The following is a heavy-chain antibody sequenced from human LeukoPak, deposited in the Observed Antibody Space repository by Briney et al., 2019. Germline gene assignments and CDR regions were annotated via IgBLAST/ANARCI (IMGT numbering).Heavy chain of an antibody. CDR3: ARVMILSYYYYGMDV. Sequence: GASVKVSCKASGYTFTGYYMHWVRQAPGQGLEWMGRINPNSGGTNYAQKFQGRVTMTRDTSISTAYMELSRLRSDDTAVYYCARVMILSYYYYGMDVWGQGTTVTVSS. CDR1: GYTFTGYY. J-gene: IGHJ6*02. CDR2: INPNSGGT. D-gene: IGHD2-15*01. V-gene: IGHV1-2*06.